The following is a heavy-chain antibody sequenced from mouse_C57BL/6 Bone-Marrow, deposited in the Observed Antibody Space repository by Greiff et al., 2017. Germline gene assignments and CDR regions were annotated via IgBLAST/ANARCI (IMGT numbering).Heavy chain of an antibody. CDR2: IYPRSGNT. CDR3: ARGRYSSY. J-gene: IGHJ3*01. Sequence: VQLQQSGAELARPGASVKLSCKASGYTFTSYGISWVKQSTGQGLEWIGEIYPRSGNTYYNEKFKGKATLTADKSSSTAYMELRSLTSEDSAVYFCARGRYSSYWGQGTLVTVSA. V-gene: IGHV1-81*01. D-gene: IGHD1-1*01. CDR1: GYTFTSYG.